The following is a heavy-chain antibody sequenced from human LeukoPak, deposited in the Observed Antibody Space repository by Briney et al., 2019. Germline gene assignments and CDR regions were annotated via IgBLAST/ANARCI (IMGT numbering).Heavy chain of an antibody. CDR2: IYSGGST. D-gene: IGHD1-26*01. CDR1: GFTVSSNY. V-gene: IGHV3-66*01. CDR3: ARDLQVVGATTDYYYGMDV. Sequence: PGGSLRLSCAASGFTVSSNYMSWVRQAPGKGLEWVSVIYSGGSTYYADSVKGRFTISRDNSKNTLYLQMNSLRAEDTAVYYCARDLQVVGATTDYYYGMDVWGQGTTVTVSS. J-gene: IGHJ6*02.